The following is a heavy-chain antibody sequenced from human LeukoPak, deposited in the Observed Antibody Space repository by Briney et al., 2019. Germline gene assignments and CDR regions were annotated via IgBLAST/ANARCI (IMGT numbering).Heavy chain of an antibody. Sequence: GGSLRLSCAASGFTFSSYAMHWVRQAPGKGLEWVAVISYDGSNKYYADSVKGRFTISRDNSKNTLYLQMNSLRAEDTAVYYCARVGPLWFGELPVDYWGQGTLVTVSS. CDR3: ARVGPLWFGELPVDY. CDR2: ISYDGSNK. J-gene: IGHJ4*02. V-gene: IGHV3-30*04. D-gene: IGHD3-10*01. CDR1: GFTFSSYA.